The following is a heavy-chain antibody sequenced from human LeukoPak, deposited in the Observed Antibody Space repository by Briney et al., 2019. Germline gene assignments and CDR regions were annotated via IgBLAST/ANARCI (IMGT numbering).Heavy chain of an antibody. J-gene: IGHJ4*02. D-gene: IGHD1-7*01. Sequence: GGSLRLSCAASGFTFSSYAMHWVRQAPGKGLEWVAVISYDGGNKYYADSVKGRFTISRDNSKNTLYLQMNSLRAEDTAVYYCARGGTRDTIFDYWGQGTLVTVSS. CDR3: ARGGTRDTIFDY. CDR2: ISYDGGNK. CDR1: GFTFSSYA. V-gene: IGHV3-30*01.